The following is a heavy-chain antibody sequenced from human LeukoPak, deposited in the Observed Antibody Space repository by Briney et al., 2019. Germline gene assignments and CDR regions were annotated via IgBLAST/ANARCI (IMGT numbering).Heavy chain of an antibody. J-gene: IGHJ4*02. CDR2: INPNSGGT. Sequence: ASVKVSCKASGYTFTGSYMHWVRQAPGQGLEWMGWINPNSGGTNYAQKFQGRVTMTGDTSISTAYMELSRLRSDDTAVYYCARDLSLAVPVQGYWGQGTLVTVSS. CDR3: ARDLSLAVPVQGY. D-gene: IGHD6-19*01. CDR1: GYTFTGSY. V-gene: IGHV1-2*02.